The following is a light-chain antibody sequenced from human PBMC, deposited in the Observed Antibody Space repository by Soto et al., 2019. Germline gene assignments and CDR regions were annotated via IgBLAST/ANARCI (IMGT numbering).Light chain of an antibody. J-gene: IGLJ2*01. Sequence: QSALTQPRSVSGSPGQSVTISCTGTSSDIGDSNYVSWYQQHPGKAPKLLIYDVTRRPSGVPDRFSGSKSGNTASLTISGLRAEDEADYFCCSYAGSYTLVFGGGTKLTVL. CDR2: DVT. CDR3: CSYAGSYTLV. CDR1: SSDIGDSNY. V-gene: IGLV2-11*01.